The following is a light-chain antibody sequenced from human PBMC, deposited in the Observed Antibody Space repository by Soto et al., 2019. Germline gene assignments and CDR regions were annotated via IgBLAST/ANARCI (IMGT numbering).Light chain of an antibody. CDR2: YAS. V-gene: IGKV3-11*01. J-gene: IGKJ2*01. Sequence: EIVLTQSPATLSLSPGERATPPARASQGLAAYLAWYQKKPGQAPRLLIYYASNRATGIPPRFSGSGSGTDFTLTISSLEPEDFAVYYCQQRSNWLYTFGQGTKLEIK. CDR1: QGLAAY. CDR3: QQRSNWLYT.